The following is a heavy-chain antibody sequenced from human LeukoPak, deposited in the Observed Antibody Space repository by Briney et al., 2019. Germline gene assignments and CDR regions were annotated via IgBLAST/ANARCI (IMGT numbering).Heavy chain of an antibody. D-gene: IGHD6-13*01. CDR2: INHSGST. V-gene: IGHV4-34*01. CDR3: ARRLERRQQQRATPKLYYRVPIYGMDV. CDR1: GGSFSGYY. J-gene: IGHJ6*02. Sequence: PSETLSLTCAVYGGSFSGYYWSWIRQPPGKGLEWIGEINHSGSTNYNPSLKSRVTISVDTSKNQFSLKLSSVTAADTAVYYCARRLERRQQQRATPKLYYRVPIYGMDVWGQGTTVTVSS.